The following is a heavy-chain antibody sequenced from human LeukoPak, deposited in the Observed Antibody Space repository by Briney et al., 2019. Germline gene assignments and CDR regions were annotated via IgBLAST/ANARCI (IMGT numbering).Heavy chain of an antibody. CDR1: GYTFTGYY. D-gene: IGHD3-10*01. Sequence: ASVKVSCKASGYTFTGYYMHWVRQRPGQGLEWVGWINPNSGGTNYAQKFQGRVTMTRDTSISTAYMELSRLRSDDTAVYYCARVRNYYGSGSYYYWGQGTLVTVSS. V-gene: IGHV1-2*02. J-gene: IGHJ4*02. CDR2: INPNSGGT. CDR3: ARVRNYYGSGSYYY.